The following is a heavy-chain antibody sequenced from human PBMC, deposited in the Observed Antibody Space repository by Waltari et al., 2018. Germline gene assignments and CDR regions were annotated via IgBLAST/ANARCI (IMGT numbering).Heavy chain of an antibody. CDR3: ARQVYYDSSGLDAFDI. D-gene: IGHD3-22*01. Sequence: QLQLQESGPGLVKPSETLSLTCTVSGGSISSSSYYWGWIRQPPGKGLEWIGSIYYRGRTYYNPSLKSRVTISVDTSKNQFSLKLSSVTAADTAVYYCARQVYYDSSGLDAFDIWGQGTMVTVSS. V-gene: IGHV4-39*01. CDR2: IYYRGRT. J-gene: IGHJ3*02. CDR1: GGSISSSSYY.